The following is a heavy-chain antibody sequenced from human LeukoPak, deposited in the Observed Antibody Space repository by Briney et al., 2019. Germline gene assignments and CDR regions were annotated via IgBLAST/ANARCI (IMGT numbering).Heavy chain of an antibody. V-gene: IGHV1-69*13. CDR1: GGTFSSYA. CDR2: IIPIFGTA. J-gene: IGHJ6*02. Sequence: ASVKVSCMASGGTFSSYAISWVRQAPGQGLEWMGGIIPIFGTANYAQKFQGRVTITADESTSTAYMELSSLRSEDTAVYYCARTLWCTNGVCYRGYYGMDVWGQGTTVTVSS. D-gene: IGHD2-8*01. CDR3: ARTLWCTNGVCYRGYYGMDV.